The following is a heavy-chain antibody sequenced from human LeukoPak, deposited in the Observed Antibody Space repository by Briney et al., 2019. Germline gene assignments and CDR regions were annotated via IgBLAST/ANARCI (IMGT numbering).Heavy chain of an antibody. V-gene: IGHV3-21*01. Sequence: GGSLRLSCAASGFTFSSYSMNWVRQAPGKGLEWVSSISSSSSYIYYADSVKGRFTISRDNSKNTLYLQMNSLRAEDTAVYYCAKPHYEYYFDYWGQGTLVTVSS. CDR1: GFTFSSYS. CDR3: AKPHYEYYFDY. D-gene: IGHD4-17*01. CDR2: ISSSSSYI. J-gene: IGHJ4*02.